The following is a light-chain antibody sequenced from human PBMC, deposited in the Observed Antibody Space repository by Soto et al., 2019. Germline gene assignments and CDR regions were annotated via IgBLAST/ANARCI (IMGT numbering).Light chain of an antibody. CDR2: GAS. V-gene: IGKV3-20*01. J-gene: IGKJ1*01. Sequence: ETMLTQSPATLSASPGERVTLSCRATQSVTYNLAWYQQKPGQAPRLLIYGASSRATGIPDRFSGSGSGADFTLTISRLEPEDFAVYYCQQYGSSPRTFGQGTKVDIK. CDR1: QSVTYN. CDR3: QQYGSSPRT.